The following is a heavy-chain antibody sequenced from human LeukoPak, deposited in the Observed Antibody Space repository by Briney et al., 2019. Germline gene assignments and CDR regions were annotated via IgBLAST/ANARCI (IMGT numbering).Heavy chain of an antibody. CDR3: ASTGPALYAPGAFDI. CDR2: ISGSGGST. Sequence: GGSLRLSCAASGFTFSSYAMSWVRQAPGKGLEWVSAISGSGGSTYYADSVKGRFAISRDNSKNTLYLQMNSLRAEDTAVYYCASTGPALYAPGAFDIWGQGTMVTVSS. J-gene: IGHJ3*02. CDR1: GFTFSSYA. D-gene: IGHD5/OR15-5a*01. V-gene: IGHV3-23*01.